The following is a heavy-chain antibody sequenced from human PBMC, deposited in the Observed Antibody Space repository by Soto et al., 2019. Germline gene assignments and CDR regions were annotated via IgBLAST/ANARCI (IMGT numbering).Heavy chain of an antibody. CDR2: ISSSSSTI. CDR3: ARETGFGDWYYFDY. J-gene: IGHJ4*02. CDR1: GFTFSSYS. V-gene: IGHV3-48*01. D-gene: IGHD2-21*02. Sequence: GGSLRLSCAASGFTFSSYSMNWVRQAPGKGLELVSYISSSSSTIYYADSVKGRFTISRDNAKNSLYLQMNSLRAEDTAVYYCARETGFGDWYYFDYWGQGTLVTVSS.